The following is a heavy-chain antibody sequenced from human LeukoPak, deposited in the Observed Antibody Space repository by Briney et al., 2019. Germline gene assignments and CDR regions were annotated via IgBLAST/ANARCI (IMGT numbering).Heavy chain of an antibody. CDR2: IYYSGST. CDR3: ARQGGGFLEWLLHNWFDP. J-gene: IGHJ5*02. CDR1: GGSISSSSYY. V-gene: IGHV4-39*01. D-gene: IGHD3-3*01. Sequence: PSETLSLTCTVSGGSISSSSYYWGWIRQPPGKGLEWIGSIYYSGSTYYNPSLKSRVTISVDTSKNQFSLKLSSVTAADTAVYYCARQGGGFLEWLLHNWFDPWGQGTLVTVSS.